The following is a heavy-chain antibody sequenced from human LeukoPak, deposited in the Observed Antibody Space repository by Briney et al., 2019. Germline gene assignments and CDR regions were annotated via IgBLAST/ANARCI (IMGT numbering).Heavy chain of an antibody. J-gene: IGHJ5*02. V-gene: IGHV3-23*01. CDR3: AKSGCSSTSCYSILSGWLDP. D-gene: IGHD2-2*02. CDR1: GFTFNNYA. CDR2: ISGGGGST. Sequence: GGSLRLSCAASGFTFNNYAMSWVRQAPGKGLEWVSGISGGGGSTYYADSVKGRFTISRDNSKNTLYLQMNSLRAEDTAVYYCAKSGCSSTSCYSILSGWLDPWGQGTLVTVSS.